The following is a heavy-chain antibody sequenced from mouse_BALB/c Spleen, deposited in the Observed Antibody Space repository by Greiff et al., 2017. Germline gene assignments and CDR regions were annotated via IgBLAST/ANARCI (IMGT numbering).Heavy chain of an antibody. J-gene: IGHJ4*01. Sequence: EVQLVESGGGLVQPGGSLKLSCAASGFTFSSYIMSWVRQTPEKRLEWVAYISNGGGSTYYPDTVKGRFTISRDNAKNTLYLQMSSLKSEDTAMYYCARHLSGAMDYWGQGTSVTVSS. V-gene: IGHV5-12-2*01. CDR1: GFTFSSYI. D-gene: IGHD2-3*01. CDR2: ISNGGGST. CDR3: ARHLSGAMDY.